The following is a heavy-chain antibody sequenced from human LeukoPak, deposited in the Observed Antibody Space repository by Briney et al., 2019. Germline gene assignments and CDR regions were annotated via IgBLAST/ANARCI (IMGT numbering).Heavy chain of an antibody. Sequence: PGGSLRPSCAASGFTFSSYSMNWVRQAPGKGLEWVSYISSSGSTIYYADSVKGRFTISRDNAKNSLYLQMSSLRADDTAVYYCARGDSSGCPDYWGQGTLVTVSS. CDR1: GFTFSSYS. J-gene: IGHJ4*02. CDR2: ISSSGSTI. D-gene: IGHD3-22*01. V-gene: IGHV3-48*04. CDR3: ARGDSSGCPDY.